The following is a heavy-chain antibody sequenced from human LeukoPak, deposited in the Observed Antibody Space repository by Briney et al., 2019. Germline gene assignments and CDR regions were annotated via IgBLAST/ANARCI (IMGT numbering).Heavy chain of an antibody. CDR3: ASYYDSPLDY. Sequence: GGSLRLSCAASGFTFSSYGMLWVRQAPGKGLEWVAFIRYDGSNKYYADSVKGRFTISRDNSKNTLYLQMNSLRAEDTAVYYCASYYDSPLDYWGQGTLVTVSS. CDR2: IRYDGSNK. CDR1: GFTFSSYG. J-gene: IGHJ4*02. D-gene: IGHD3-22*01. V-gene: IGHV3-30*02.